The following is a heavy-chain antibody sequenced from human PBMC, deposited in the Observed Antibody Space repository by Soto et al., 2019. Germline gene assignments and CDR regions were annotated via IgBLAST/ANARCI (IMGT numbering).Heavy chain of an antibody. Sequence: ASVKVSCKASGYTFTSYGISWVRQAPGQGLEWMGWISAYNGNTNYPQKLQGRVTMTTDTSTSTAYMELRSLRSDDTAVYYCARDHRGGDFWSGYNNNWFDPWGQGTLVTVSS. CDR1: GYTFTSYG. CDR3: ARDHRGGDFWSGYNNNWFDP. CDR2: ISAYNGNT. V-gene: IGHV1-18*04. J-gene: IGHJ5*02. D-gene: IGHD3-3*01.